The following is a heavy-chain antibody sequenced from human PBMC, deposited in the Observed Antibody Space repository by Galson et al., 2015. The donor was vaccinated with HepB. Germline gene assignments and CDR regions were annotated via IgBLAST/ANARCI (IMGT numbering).Heavy chain of an antibody. V-gene: IGHV3-66*01. J-gene: IGHJ4*02. CDR1: GFTVSSNY. CDR3: AVMPLDYYDTSSYYYDS. Sequence: SLRLSCAASGFTVSSNYMTWVRQAPGKGLEWVSVIYGSSNTYYTDSVKGRFTISRDNSKSMLFLQMSSLRVEDTAVYFCAVMPLDYYDTSSYYYDSWGQGTLVTVSS. CDR2: IYGSSNT. D-gene: IGHD3-22*01.